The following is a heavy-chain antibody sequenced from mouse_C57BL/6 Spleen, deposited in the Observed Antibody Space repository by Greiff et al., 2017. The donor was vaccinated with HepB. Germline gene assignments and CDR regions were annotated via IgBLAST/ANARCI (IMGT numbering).Heavy chain of an antibody. Sequence: EVKLMESGPGLVKPSQSLSLTCSVTGYSITSGYYWDWIRQFPGNKLEWMGYISYDGSNNYNPSLKNRISITRDTSKNQFFLKLNYVTTEDTATYYCARDPDWYFDVWGTGTTVTVSS. J-gene: IGHJ1*03. V-gene: IGHV3-6*01. CDR2: ISYDGSN. CDR3: ARDPDWYFDV. CDR1: GYSITSGYY.